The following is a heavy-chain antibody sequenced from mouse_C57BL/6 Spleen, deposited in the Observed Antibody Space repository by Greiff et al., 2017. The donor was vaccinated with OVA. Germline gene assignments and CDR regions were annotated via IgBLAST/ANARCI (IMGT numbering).Heavy chain of an antibody. D-gene: IGHD3-2*02. V-gene: IGHV1-64*01. CDR3: ARERNSGAMDY. Sequence: QVQLKQSGAELVKPGASVKLSCKASGYTFTSYWMHWVKQRPGQGLEWIGMIHPNSGSTNYNEKFKSKATLTVDKSSSTAYMQLSSLTSEDSAVYYCARERNSGAMDYWGQGTSVTVSS. CDR1: GYTFTSYW. CDR2: IHPNSGST. J-gene: IGHJ4*01.